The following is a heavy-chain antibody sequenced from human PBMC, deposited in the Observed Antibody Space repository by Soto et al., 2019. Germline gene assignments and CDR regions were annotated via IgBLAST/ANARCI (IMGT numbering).Heavy chain of an antibody. Sequence: QVQLVQSGAEVKKPGSSVKVSCKASGGTFSSYAISWVRQAPGQGLEWMGGIIPIFGTANYAQKFQGRVTITADESTSTAYMELSSLRSEDTAVYYCAKVTGNWVGYYFDYWGQGTLVTVSS. D-gene: IGHD3-9*01. J-gene: IGHJ4*02. CDR2: IIPIFGTA. CDR3: AKVTGNWVGYYFDY. V-gene: IGHV1-69*01. CDR1: GGTFSSYA.